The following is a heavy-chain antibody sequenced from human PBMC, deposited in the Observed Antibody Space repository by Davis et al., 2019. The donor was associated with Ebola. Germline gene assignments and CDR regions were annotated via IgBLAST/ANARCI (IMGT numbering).Heavy chain of an antibody. CDR3: ARRLWYSSTSNWYFDL. CDR2: INHGGST. J-gene: IGHJ2*01. V-gene: IGHV4-34*01. Sequence: PSETLSLTCAVYGGSLSGYYWSWIRQPPGKGLEWIGKINHGGSTNYNPSLKSRVIISVDTSKKQFSLKLSSVTAADTAVYYCARRLWYSSTSNWYFDLWGRGTLVTVSS. CDR1: GGSLSGYY. D-gene: IGHD6-13*01.